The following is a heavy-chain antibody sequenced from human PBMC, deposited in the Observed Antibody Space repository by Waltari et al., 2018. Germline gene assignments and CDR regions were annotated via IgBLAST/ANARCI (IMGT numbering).Heavy chain of an antibody. Sequence: QVQLQESGPGLVKPSATLSLTCTVSGGSISSYYWSWIRQPPGKGLEWIGYIYYSGSTNYNPSLKSRVTISVDTSKNQFSLKLSSVTAADTAVYYCARVQVNWFDPWGQGTLVTVSS. J-gene: IGHJ5*02. V-gene: IGHV4-59*01. CDR3: ARVQVNWFDP. CDR2: IYYSGST. CDR1: GGSISSYY.